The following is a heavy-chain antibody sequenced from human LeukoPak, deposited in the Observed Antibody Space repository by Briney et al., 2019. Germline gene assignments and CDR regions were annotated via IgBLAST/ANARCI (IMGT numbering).Heavy chain of an antibody. V-gene: IGHV3-53*01. CDR2: IYSGGST. J-gene: IGHJ6*03. D-gene: IGHD1-26*01. CDR1: GFTVSSNY. CDR3: AREKGIVGATSYYYYMDV. Sequence: PGGSLRLSCAASGFTVSSNYMSWVRQAPGKGLEWVSVIYSGGSTYYADSVKGRFTISRDNSKNTLYLQVNSLRAEDTAVYYCAREKGIVGATSYYYYMDVWGKGTTVTVSS.